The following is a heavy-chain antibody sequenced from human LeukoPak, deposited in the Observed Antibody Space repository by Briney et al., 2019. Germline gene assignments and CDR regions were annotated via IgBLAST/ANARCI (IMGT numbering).Heavy chain of an antibody. CDR1: GGSISSSSYY. CDR2: IYYSGST. J-gene: IGHJ4*02. V-gene: IGHV4-39*01. Sequence: SETLSLTSTVSGGSISSSSYYWGWIRQPPGKGLEWIGSIYYSGSTYYNPSLKSRVTISVDTSKNQFSLKLSSVTAADTAVYYCARRQRQIAAVTDYWGQGTLVTVSS. CDR3: ARRQRQIAAVTDY. D-gene: IGHD6-13*01.